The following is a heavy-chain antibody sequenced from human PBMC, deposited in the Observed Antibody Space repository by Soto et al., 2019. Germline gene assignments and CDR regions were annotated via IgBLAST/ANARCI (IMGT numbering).Heavy chain of an antibody. CDR1: GYTFTSYG. CDR3: ARDSSSLYYYYYYYYMDV. J-gene: IGHJ6*03. D-gene: IGHD6-13*01. CDR2: ISAYNGNT. V-gene: IGHV1-18*01. Sequence: QVQLVQSGAEVKKPGASVKVSCKASGYTFTSYGISWVRQAPGQGLEWMGWISAYNGNTNYAQKLQGRGTMTTDTSTSTAYMELRSLRSDDTAVYYCARDSSSLYYYYYYYYMDVWGKGTTVTVSS.